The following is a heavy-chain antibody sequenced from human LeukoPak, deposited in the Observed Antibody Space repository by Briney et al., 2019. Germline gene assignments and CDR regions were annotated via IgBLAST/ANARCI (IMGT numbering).Heavy chain of an antibody. Sequence: SQTLSLTCTVSGGSISSGDYYWSWIRQPPGKGLEWIGYIYYSGSTYYNPSLKSRVTISVDTSKNQFSLKLSSVTAADTAVYYCACHSSGWGDFDYWGQGTLVTVSS. J-gene: IGHJ4*02. V-gene: IGHV4-30-4*01. CDR2: IYYSGST. CDR3: ACHSSGWGDFDY. D-gene: IGHD6-19*01. CDR1: GGSISSGDYY.